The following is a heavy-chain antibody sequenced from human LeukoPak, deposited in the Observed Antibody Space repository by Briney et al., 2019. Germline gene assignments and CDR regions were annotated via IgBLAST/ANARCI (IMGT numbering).Heavy chain of an antibody. Sequence: SETLSLTCTVSGGSISSSSYYWGWIRQPPGKGLEWIGSIYYSGSTYYNPSLKSRVTISVDTSKNQFSLKLSSVTAADTAVYYCARVAYYDSSGYYYQYYYYYYMDVWGKGTTVTVSS. V-gene: IGHV4-39*07. D-gene: IGHD3-22*01. CDR3: ARVAYYDSSGYYYQYYYYYYMDV. J-gene: IGHJ6*03. CDR1: GGSISSSSYY. CDR2: IYYSGST.